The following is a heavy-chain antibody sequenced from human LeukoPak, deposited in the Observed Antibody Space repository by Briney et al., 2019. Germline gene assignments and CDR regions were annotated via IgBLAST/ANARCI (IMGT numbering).Heavy chain of an antibody. CDR1: GFTFSSYG. D-gene: IGHD5-18*01. J-gene: IGHJ4*03. V-gene: IGHV3-33*01. CDR2: IWYDGSNK. Sequence: GRSLRLSCAASGFTFSSYGMHWVRQAPGKGLEWVAVIWYDGSNKYYADSVKGRFTISRDNSKNTLYLQMNSLRAEDTAVYYCARGDTAKPRDYWGQGTTVTVSS. CDR3: ARGDTAKPRDY.